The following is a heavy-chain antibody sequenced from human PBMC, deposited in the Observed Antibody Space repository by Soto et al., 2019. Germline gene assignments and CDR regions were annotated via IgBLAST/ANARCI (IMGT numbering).Heavy chain of an antibody. J-gene: IGHJ6*01. V-gene: IGHV3-30*18. D-gene: IGHD6-13*01. Sequence: SAGTLRLSCAASGFTFSSYGMHWVRQAPGKVLEWVAVVSYDGSNKYYADSVKGRFTISRENSKNTLYLQMNSLRAEDTAVYYCAKGSAAASYYYYYGMDVWGQGTTVTVS. CDR2: VSYDGSNK. CDR3: AKGSAAASYYYYYGMDV. CDR1: GFTFSSYG.